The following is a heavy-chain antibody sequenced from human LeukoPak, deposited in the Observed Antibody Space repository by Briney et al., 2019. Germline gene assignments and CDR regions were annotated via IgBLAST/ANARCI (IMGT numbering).Heavy chain of an antibody. CDR3: AGALTGYPYFDC. D-gene: IGHD3-9*01. Sequence: ASVKVSFKASGYTFTSYYMHWVRQAPGQGLEWMGIINPSGGSTSYAQKFQGRVTITRDTSTSTVYMELSSLRSEDTAVYYCAGALTGYPYFDCWGQGTLVTVSA. J-gene: IGHJ4*02. CDR1: GYTFTSYY. CDR2: INPSGGST. V-gene: IGHV1-46*01.